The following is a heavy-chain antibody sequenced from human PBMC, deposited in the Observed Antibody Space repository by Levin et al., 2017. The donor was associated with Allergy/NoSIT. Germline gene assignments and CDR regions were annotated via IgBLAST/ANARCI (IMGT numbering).Heavy chain of an antibody. CDR3: ARGVGGEGDY. CDR1: GSTFTNYY. D-gene: IGHD4-23*01. J-gene: IGHJ4*02. Sequence: GGSLRLSCKASGSTFTNYYMHWVRQAPGQGLEWMGIINPSGGSTSYAQKFQVRVTMTRDTSTSTVYMELSSLRSEDTAIYYCARGVGGEGDYWGQGTLVTVSS. V-gene: IGHV1-46*01. CDR2: INPSGGST.